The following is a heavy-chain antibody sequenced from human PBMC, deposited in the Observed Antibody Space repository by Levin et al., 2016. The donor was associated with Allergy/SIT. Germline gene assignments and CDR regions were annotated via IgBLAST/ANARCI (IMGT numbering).Heavy chain of an antibody. D-gene: IGHD3-9*01. Sequence: GESLKISCSASGFTFSSYAMHWVRQAPGKGLEYVSAISSNGGSTYYADSVKGRFTISRDNSKNTLYLQMSSLRAEDTAVYYCVKVVRYFDWLLYETDYWGQGTLVTVSS. J-gene: IGHJ4*02. V-gene: IGHV3-64D*06. CDR1: GFTFSSYA. CDR3: VKVVRYFDWLLYETDY. CDR2: ISSNGGST.